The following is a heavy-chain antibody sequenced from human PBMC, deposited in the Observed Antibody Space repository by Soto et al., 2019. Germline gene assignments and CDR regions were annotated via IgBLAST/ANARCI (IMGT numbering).Heavy chain of an antibody. CDR2: IYYSGST. J-gene: IGHJ5*02. D-gene: IGHD6-19*01. V-gene: IGHV4-59*01. Sequence: QVQLQKSGPGLVKPSETLSLTCTVSGGSISSYYWSWIRQPPGKGLEWIGYIYYSGSTNYNPSLKSRVTISVDTSKNQFSLKLSSVTAADTAVYYCARQGEAVAGIGWFDPWGQGTLVTVSS. CDR1: GGSISSYY. CDR3: ARQGEAVAGIGWFDP.